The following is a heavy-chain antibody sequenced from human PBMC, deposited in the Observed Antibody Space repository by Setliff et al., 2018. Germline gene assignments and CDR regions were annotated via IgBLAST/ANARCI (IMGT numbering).Heavy chain of an antibody. J-gene: IGHJ4*02. CDR1: SYTFTTYG. Sequence: GASVKVSCKASSYTFTTYGISWVRQAPGQGLEWMGWISAYNGNTNYAQKLQGRVTMTTDTSTSTAYMELRSLRSDDTAVYYCAAIGLDTAMITGVLFDFWGQGTLVTVSS. D-gene: IGHD5-18*01. V-gene: IGHV1-18*01. CDR3: AAIGLDTAMITGVLFDF. CDR2: ISAYNGNT.